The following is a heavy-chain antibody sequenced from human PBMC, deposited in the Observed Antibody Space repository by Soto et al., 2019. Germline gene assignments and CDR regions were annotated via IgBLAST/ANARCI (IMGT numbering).Heavy chain of an antibody. CDR2: IYYSGST. J-gene: IGHJ4*02. V-gene: IGHV4-31*03. CDR3: ARSSISKKIDY. CDR1: GGSINSGGYY. Sequence: QVQLQESGPGLVKPSQTLTLTCSVSGGSINSGGYYWTWIRQHPGKGLEWIGNIYYSGSTSYKPSLKSRVTISIDTSKTHFSLKLSSVTAADTAVHYCARSSISKKIDYWGQGTLVTVSS. D-gene: IGHD2-2*01.